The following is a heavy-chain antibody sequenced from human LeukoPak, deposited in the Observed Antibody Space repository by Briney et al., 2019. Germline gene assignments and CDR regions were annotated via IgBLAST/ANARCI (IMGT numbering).Heavy chain of an antibody. CDR3: ARGSSGYPNWFDP. CDR1: GGSISSGSYY. CDR2: IYTSGST. J-gene: IGHJ5*02. Sequence: ALSLTCTVSGGSISSGSYYWSWIRQPAGKGLEWIGRIYTSGSTNYNPSLKSRVTISVDTSKNQFSLKLSSVTAADTAVYYCARGSSGYPNWFDPWGQGTLVTVSS. D-gene: IGHD3-22*01. V-gene: IGHV4-61*02.